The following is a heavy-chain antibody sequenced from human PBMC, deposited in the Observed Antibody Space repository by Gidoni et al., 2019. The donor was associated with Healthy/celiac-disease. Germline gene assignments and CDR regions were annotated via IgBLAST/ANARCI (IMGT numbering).Heavy chain of an antibody. J-gene: IGHJ4*02. Sequence: EVQLVESGGGLVQTGGSLRLSCAASGFTVSSNYMSWVRQAPGKGLEWGSVIYSGGSTYYADSVKGRFTISRDNSKNTLYLQMNSLRAEDTAVYYCARDQRRSGPLDYWGQGTLVTVSS. D-gene: IGHD3-3*01. CDR1: GFTVSSNY. CDR2: IYSGGST. CDR3: ARDQRRSGPLDY. V-gene: IGHV3-66*01.